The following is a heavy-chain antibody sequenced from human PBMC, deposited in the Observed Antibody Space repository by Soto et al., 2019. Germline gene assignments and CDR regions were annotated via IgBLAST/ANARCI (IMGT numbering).Heavy chain of an antibody. J-gene: IGHJ6*02. CDR2: IIPIFGTA. CDR3: ARSTTDCSSSGRYYYYVMHV. CDR1: AGPFSSYA. V-gene: IGHV1-69*13. D-gene: IGHD6-6*01. Sequence: SVKVSCNAPAGPFSSYAISWVRQAPGQGLEWMGGIIPIFGTANYSKKFQGRVTIHADESTSTAYMELSSLRPEDTAVYYCARSTTDCSSSGRYYYYVMHVWGQGTTVTVSS.